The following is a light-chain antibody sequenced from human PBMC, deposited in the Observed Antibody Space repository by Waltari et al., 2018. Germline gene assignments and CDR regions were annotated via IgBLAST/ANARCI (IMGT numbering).Light chain of an antibody. CDR3: MQALQIPPT. CDR1: QSLLNRNGNNY. J-gene: IGKJ1*01. V-gene: IGKV2-28*01. Sequence: DIVMTQPQLSLSVTPGEPAPISCRSSQSLLNRNGNNYLDWYVQKPGQSPQLLIYLSSTRASGVHDRVSGSGSGTDFTLKISRVEAEDFGVYYCMQALQIPPTFGQGTKVEIK. CDR2: LSS.